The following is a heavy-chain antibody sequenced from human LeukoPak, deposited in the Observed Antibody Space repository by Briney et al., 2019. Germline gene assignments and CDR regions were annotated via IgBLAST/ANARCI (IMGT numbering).Heavy chain of an antibody. CDR3: ARDFSGWLQYGDY. D-gene: IGHD5-24*01. CDR1: GYTFTSDY. V-gene: IGHV1-46*03. J-gene: IGHJ4*02. Sequence: GASVKVSCKXSGYTFTSDYMHWVQQAPGQGLEWMGIINPSGGSTSYAQKFQGRVTMTRDTSTSTVYMELSSLRSEDTAVYYCARDFSGWLQYGDYWGQGTLVTVSS. CDR2: INPSGGST.